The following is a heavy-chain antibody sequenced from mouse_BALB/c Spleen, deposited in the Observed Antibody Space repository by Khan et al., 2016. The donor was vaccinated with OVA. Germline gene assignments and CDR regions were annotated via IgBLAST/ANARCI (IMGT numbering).Heavy chain of an antibody. CDR1: GYTFTSYY. V-gene: IGHV1S81*02. D-gene: IGHD3-2*02. CDR2: INPSNGDT. Sequence: QVQLKESGAELVKPGASVRLSCKASGYTFTSYYLYWVKQRPGQGLEWIGDINPSNGDTNFNEKFKSKATLTVDKSSSTAYIHLNSLTSEDSSVYSYTKSGYDSIAYWGQGTLVTVSA. J-gene: IGHJ3*01. CDR3: TKSGYDSIAY.